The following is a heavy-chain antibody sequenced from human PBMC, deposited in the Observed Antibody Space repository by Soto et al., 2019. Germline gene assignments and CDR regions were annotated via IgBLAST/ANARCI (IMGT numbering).Heavy chain of an antibody. J-gene: IGHJ6*02. D-gene: IGHD3-3*01. CDR3: ARDLGLMYYDFWSGYYSAGMDV. V-gene: IGHV7-4-1*01. Sequence: QVQLVQSGSELKKPGASVKVSCKASGYTFTSYAMNWVRQAPGQGLEWMGWINTNTGNPTYAQGFTGRFVFSLDTSVSTAYLQICSLTAEDTAVYYCARDLGLMYYDFWSGYYSAGMDVWGQGTTVTVSS. CDR2: INTNTGNP. CDR1: GYTFTSYA.